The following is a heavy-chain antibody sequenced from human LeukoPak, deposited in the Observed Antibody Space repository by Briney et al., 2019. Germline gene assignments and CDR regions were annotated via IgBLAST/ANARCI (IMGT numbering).Heavy chain of an antibody. Sequence: GGSLRLSCAASGFTFSSYWMSWVRQAPGKGLEWVATIKQDGSEKFYVDSVKGRFTISRDNAKNSLYLQMNSLRAEDTALYYCAKGLGRYCSGGSCYLPDYWGQGTLVTVSS. CDR1: GFTFSSYW. CDR3: AKGLGRYCSGGSCYLPDY. CDR2: IKQDGSEK. D-gene: IGHD2-15*01. V-gene: IGHV3-7*03. J-gene: IGHJ4*02.